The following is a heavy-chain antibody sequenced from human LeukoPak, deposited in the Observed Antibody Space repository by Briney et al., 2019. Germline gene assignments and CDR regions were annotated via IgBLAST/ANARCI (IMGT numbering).Heavy chain of an antibody. CDR3: ARDPDSGYDFGYYFDY. Sequence: PGGSLRLSCAASGFTFSSYEMNWVRQAPGQGLEWVSYISSSGTTIYYGDSVEGRVTISRDNAKNSVYLQMNSLRAEDTAVYYCARDPDSGYDFGYYFDYWGQGTLVTVSS. J-gene: IGHJ4*02. V-gene: IGHV3-48*03. CDR2: ISSSGTTI. D-gene: IGHD5-12*01. CDR1: GFTFSSYE.